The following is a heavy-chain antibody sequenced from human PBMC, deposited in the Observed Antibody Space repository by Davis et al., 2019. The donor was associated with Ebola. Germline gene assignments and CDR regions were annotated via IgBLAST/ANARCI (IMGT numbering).Heavy chain of an antibody. J-gene: IGHJ4*02. V-gene: IGHV3-48*04. D-gene: IGHD3-22*01. CDR3: ARDYYYDSSGYFYY. Sequence: PGGSLRLSCAASGFTFSSYSINWVRQAPGKGLEWVSYISSSGSTIYYADSVKGRFTISRDNAKNSLYLQMNSLRAEDTAVYYCARDYYYDSSGYFYYWGQGTLVTVSS. CDR1: GFTFSSYS. CDR2: ISSSGSTI.